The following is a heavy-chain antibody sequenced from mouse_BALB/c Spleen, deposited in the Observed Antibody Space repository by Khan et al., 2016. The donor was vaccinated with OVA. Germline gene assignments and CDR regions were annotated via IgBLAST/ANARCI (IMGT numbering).Heavy chain of an antibody. D-gene: IGHD2-3*01. J-gene: IGHJ4*01. CDR3: VKFDGIFYCMDY. CDR1: GFSLTNYG. V-gene: IGHV2-3*01. CDR2: IWSDGST. Sequence: VQLKQSGPGLVAPSQSLSITCTVSGFSLTNYGVNWVRQPPGKGLEWLGVIWSDGSTNYHSALISRLSISKDNSKSQVFLKLNSLQTDDTATYYCVKFDGIFYCMDYWGQGTSVTVSS.